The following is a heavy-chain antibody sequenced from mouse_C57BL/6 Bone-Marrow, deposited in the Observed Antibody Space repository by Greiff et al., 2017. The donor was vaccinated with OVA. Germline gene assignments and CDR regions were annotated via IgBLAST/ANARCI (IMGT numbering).Heavy chain of an antibody. V-gene: IGHV1-50*01. Sequence: QVQLQQPGAELVKPGASVKLSCKASGYTFTSYWMQWVKQRPGQGLEWIGEIDPSDSYTNYNQKFKGKATLTVDTSSSTAYMQLSSLTSEDSAVYYCAKGGPYGGFAYWGQGTLVTVSA. CDR3: AKGGPYGGFAY. D-gene: IGHD1-1*02. CDR2: IDPSDSYT. J-gene: IGHJ3*01. CDR1: GYTFTSYW.